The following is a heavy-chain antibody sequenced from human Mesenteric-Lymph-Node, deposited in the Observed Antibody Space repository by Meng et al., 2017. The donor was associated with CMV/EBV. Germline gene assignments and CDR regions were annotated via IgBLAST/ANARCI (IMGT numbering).Heavy chain of an antibody. CDR1: GFSVFGNY. J-gene: IGHJ4*02. Sequence: GGSLLSCAASGFSVFGNYMSWVRQAPGKGLEWVSLIYIGGRTYYTDSVKGRFTISRAYSENTLYLQMNSLTPEDTAVYYCARDSSGYYPRLDYWGQGTLVTVSS. D-gene: IGHD3-22*01. V-gene: IGHV3-66*02. CDR2: IYIGGRT. CDR3: ARDSSGYYPRLDY.